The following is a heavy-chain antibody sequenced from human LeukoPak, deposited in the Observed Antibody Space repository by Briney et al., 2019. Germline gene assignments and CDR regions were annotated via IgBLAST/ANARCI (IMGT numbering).Heavy chain of an antibody. CDR3: ARGVLSFDP. V-gene: IGHV4-61*02. CDR2: IYTSGST. J-gene: IGHJ5*02. CDR1: GGSISSGSYY. Sequence: SETLSLTCTVSGGSISSGSYYWSWIRQPAGKGLEWIGRIYTSGSTNYSPSLKSRVTISVDTSKNQFSLKLSSVTAADTAVYYCARGVLSFDPWGQGTLVTVSS.